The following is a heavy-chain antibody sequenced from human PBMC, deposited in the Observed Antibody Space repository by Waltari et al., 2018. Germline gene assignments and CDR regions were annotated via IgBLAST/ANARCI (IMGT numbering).Heavy chain of an antibody. CDR3: ARDRRIAAAGFSYYYGMDV. D-gene: IGHD6-13*01. V-gene: IGHV3-66*01. CDR1: GFTVSSNY. J-gene: IGHJ6*02. Sequence: EVQLVESGGGLVQPGGSLRLSCAASGFTVSSNYISWVCQAPGKGLEWVAIIDSGGRAYNADSVKGRFTISRDNSKNTLYLQMNSLRAEDTAVYYCARDRRIAAAGFSYYYGMDVWGQGTTVTVSS. CDR2: IDSGGRA.